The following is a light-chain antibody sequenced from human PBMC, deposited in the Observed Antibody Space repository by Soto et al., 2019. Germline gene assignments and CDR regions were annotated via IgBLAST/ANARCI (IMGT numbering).Light chain of an antibody. Sequence: DIQMTQSPSSLSASVGDRVTITCRASQSISSYLNWYQQKPGKAPKLLIYAASSLQSGVPSRFSGSGSGTHFTLTISSLQPEEFATYYCPQSYSTPFTFGPGTKVDIK. CDR1: QSISSY. CDR3: PQSYSTPFT. CDR2: AAS. V-gene: IGKV1-39*01. J-gene: IGKJ3*01.